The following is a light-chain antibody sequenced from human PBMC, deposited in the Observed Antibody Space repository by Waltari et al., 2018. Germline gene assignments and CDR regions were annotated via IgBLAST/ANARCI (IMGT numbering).Light chain of an antibody. J-gene: IGLJ1*01. CDR1: ELPRKY. V-gene: IGLV3-10*01. CDR2: EDT. CDR3: YSSDSTGLRV. Sequence: SYELTQTPSVSVSPGQTARITCSGHELPRKYAYWFQQKSGQAPRLVIYEDTKRPSGILERFSGSSSGTVATLTITGAQVDDEADYYCYSSDSTGLRVFGGGTTVVVL.